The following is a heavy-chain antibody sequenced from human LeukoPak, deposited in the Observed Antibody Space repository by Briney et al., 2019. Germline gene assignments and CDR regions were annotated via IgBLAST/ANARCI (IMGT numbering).Heavy chain of an antibody. CDR3: ARGGNRGTSGSYMNYFDY. D-gene: IGHD1-26*01. J-gene: IGHJ4*02. Sequence: ASVKVSCKASGYTFTSYGISWVRQAPGQGLEWMGWISAYNGNTNYAQKLQGRVTMTTDTSTSTAYMELRSLRSDDTAVYYCARGGNRGTSGSYMNYFDYWGQGTLVTVSS. CDR2: ISAYNGNT. CDR1: GYTFTSYG. V-gene: IGHV1-18*01.